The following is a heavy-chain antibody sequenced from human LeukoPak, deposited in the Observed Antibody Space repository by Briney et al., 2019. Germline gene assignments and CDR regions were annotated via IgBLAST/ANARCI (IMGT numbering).Heavy chain of an antibody. J-gene: IGHJ3*02. V-gene: IGHV1-69*04. CDR2: IIPILGIA. D-gene: IGHD1-1*01. Sequence: GASVKVSCKASGGTFSSYAISWVRQAPGQGLEWMGRIIPILGIANYAQKFQGRVTITADKSTSTAYMELSSLRSEDTAVYYCARDLRRRGHAFDIWGQGTMVTVSS. CDR1: GGTFSSYA. CDR3: ARDLRRRGHAFDI.